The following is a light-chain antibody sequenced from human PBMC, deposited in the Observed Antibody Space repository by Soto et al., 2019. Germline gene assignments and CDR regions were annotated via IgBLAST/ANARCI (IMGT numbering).Light chain of an antibody. V-gene: IGKV3D-20*02. Sequence: EVVMTQSPATLSVSPGERATLSCRASQGVSSSYLAWYQQKRGQAPRLLIYGASSRATGIPDRFSGSGSGTDFTLTISSLEPEDFAVYYCQQRSNWPLTFGGGTKVDI. CDR3: QQRSNWPLT. CDR2: GAS. CDR1: QGVSSSY. J-gene: IGKJ4*01.